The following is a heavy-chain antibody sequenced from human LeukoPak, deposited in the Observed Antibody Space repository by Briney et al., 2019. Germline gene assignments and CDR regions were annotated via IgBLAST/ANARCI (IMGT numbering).Heavy chain of an antibody. V-gene: IGHV3-53*01. CDR2: IYSGGST. CDR3: ARGGSYLSAFDI. CDR1: GFTVSSNY. J-gene: IGHJ3*02. Sequence: PGGSLRLSCAASGFTVSSNYMSWDRQATGKGLEWVSIIYSGGSTFYADSVKGRFTISRDNSKNTLYLQMNSLRAEDTAVYYCARGGSYLSAFDIWGQGTMVTVSS. D-gene: IGHD1-26*01.